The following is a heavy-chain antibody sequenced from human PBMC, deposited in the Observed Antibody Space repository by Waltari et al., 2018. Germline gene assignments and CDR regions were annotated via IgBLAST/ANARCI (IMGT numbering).Heavy chain of an antibody. CDR2: IYPRGSP. CDR1: GYSISSGYY. CDR3: ARRAAITAAGPTYYMDV. Sequence: QVQLQESGPGLVKPSETLSLTCAVSGYSISSGYYWGWIRQPPGKGLEWIGNIYPRGSPHYDPSLKSRVNISVDTSKNPFSLKLSSVTAADTAVYYCARRAAITAAGPTYYMDVWGKGTTVTVSS. D-gene: IGHD6-13*01. V-gene: IGHV4-38-2*01. J-gene: IGHJ6*03.